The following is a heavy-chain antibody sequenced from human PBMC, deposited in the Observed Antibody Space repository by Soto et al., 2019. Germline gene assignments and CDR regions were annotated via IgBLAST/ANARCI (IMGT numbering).Heavy chain of an antibody. Sequence: EVQLVESGGGLVQPGGSLRLSCAASGFTVNSNYMSWVRQAPGKGLEWVSVIYSDGSTYYADSVKGRFIISRDNSNSTLYFQMNSLRAEDTAVYYCATLTKYDILTGFYPCWCQGTLVTVSS. V-gene: IGHV3-66*01. J-gene: IGHJ4*02. D-gene: IGHD3-9*01. CDR1: GFTVNSNY. CDR2: IYSDGST. CDR3: ATLTKYDILTGFYPC.